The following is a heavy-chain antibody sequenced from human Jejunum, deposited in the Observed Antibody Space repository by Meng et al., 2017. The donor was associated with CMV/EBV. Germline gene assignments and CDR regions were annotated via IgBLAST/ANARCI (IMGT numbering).Heavy chain of an antibody. D-gene: IGHD6-19*01. CDR3: TTDNSGWYGRADY. J-gene: IGHJ4*02. CDR2: IKSETDGGRT. CDR1: GFTFSSAW. Sequence: EVHLVESXXGLVKPGGXLRLSCAASGFTFSSAWMCWVRQALGKGLEWVGRIKSETDGGRTEYAASVRDRFTISRDDSKNTLYLQMNSLKTEDTAVYYCTTDNSGWYGRADYWGQGTLVNVSS. V-gene: IGHV3-15*01.